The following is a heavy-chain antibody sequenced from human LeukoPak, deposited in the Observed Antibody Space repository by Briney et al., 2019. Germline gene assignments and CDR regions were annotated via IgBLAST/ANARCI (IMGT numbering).Heavy chain of an antibody. CDR2: INWNGGST. J-gene: IGHJ6*03. D-gene: IGHD6-13*01. CDR1: GFTFDDYG. CDR3: ARVSTSYSSCWESYYYYYYMDV. V-gene: IGHV3-20*04. Sequence: GGSLRLSCAASGFTFDDYGMSWVRQAPGKGLEWVSGINWNGGSTGYADSVKGRFTISRDNAKNSLYLQMNSLRAEDTALYYCARVSTSYSSCWESYYYYYYMDVWGKGTTVTVSS.